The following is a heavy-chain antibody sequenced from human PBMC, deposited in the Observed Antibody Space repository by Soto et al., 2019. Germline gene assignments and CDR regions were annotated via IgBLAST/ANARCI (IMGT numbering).Heavy chain of an antibody. CDR2: ISSSSSYI. CDR3: ARDISVVVVADAIDYYYGMDV. J-gene: IGHJ6*02. V-gene: IGHV3-21*01. D-gene: IGHD2-15*01. CDR1: GFTFSSYS. Sequence: EVQLVESGGGLVKPGGSLRLSCAASGFTFSSYSMNWVRQAPGKGLEWVSSISSSSSYIYYADSVKGRFTISRDNAKNSLYLQMNSLRAEDTAVYYCARDISVVVVADAIDYYYGMDVWGQGTTVTVSS.